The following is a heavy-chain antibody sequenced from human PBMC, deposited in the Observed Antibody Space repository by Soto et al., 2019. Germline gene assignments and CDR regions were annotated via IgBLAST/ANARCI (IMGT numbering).Heavy chain of an antibody. V-gene: IGHV3-33*01. J-gene: IGHJ6*02. D-gene: IGHD2-21*02. CDR3: ARGPLCGGDCYPTSYYYGMDV. CDR2: IWDDGSNE. Sequence: LRLSCAASGFTFSSYGMHWVRQAPGKGLEGVAVIWDDGSNEYYADSVKGRFTISRDNSKNTLYLQMNSLRAEDTAVYYCARGPLCGGDCYPTSYYYGMDVWGQGTTVTVSS. CDR1: GFTFSSYG.